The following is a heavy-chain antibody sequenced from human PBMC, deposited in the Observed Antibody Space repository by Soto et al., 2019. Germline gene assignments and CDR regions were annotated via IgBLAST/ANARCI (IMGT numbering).Heavy chain of an antibody. V-gene: IGHV5-51*01. J-gene: IGHJ6*02. Sequence: PGESLKISCKGSGYTFTNYWIGWVRQMPGKDLEWMGIIYPGDSDTKYNPSFQGQVTISADKSITTTYLQWSRLKASDTAIYYCAASIFYYGMDVWGQGTTVTVSS. CDR1: GYTFTNYW. CDR2: IYPGDSDT. CDR3: AASIFYYGMDV.